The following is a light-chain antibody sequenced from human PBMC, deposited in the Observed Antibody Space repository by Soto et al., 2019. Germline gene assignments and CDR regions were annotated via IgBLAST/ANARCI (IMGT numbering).Light chain of an antibody. CDR3: QRYDSYPLS. CDR2: KAS. V-gene: IGKV1-5*03. J-gene: IGKJ4*01. CDR1: QSISSW. Sequence: DLQMTQSPSTLSASVGDRVTITCRASQSISSWLAWYQQKPGKAPKVLIYKASSLESGVTSRFSGSGFGTEFTLTISSLQPDDFATYYCQRYDSYPLSFGGGTKVEIK.